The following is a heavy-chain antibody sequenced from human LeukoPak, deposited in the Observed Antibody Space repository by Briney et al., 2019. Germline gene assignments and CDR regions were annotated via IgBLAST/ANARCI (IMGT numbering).Heavy chain of an antibody. V-gene: IGHV1-46*01. J-gene: IGHJ4*01. CDR2: INPSGGST. Sequence: ASVKVSCEASGYTFTSYYMHWVRQAPGQGLEWVGIINPSGGSTSYAQKLQGRVTMTRDTSTSTVYMELSSLRSEDTAVYYCARATPHYFDSSGYSWGYWGHRIPVTVSS. CDR3: ARATPHYFDSSGYSWGY. D-gene: IGHD3-22*01. CDR1: GYTFTSYY.